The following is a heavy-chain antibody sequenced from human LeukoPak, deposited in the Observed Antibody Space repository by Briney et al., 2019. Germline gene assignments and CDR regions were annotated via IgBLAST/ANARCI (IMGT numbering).Heavy chain of an antibody. CDR3: AAVVPAAANAFDI. J-gene: IGHJ3*02. CDR2: IYYSGST. CDR1: GGSISSDHYY. Sequence: TSQTLSITCTVSGGSISSDHYYWSWIRQYPGKGLEWIGYIYYSGSTYYNPSLKSRVTISVDTSKKQFSLKLTSVTAADTAVYYCAAVVPAAANAFDIWGQGTMVTVSS. D-gene: IGHD2-2*01. V-gene: IGHV4-31*03.